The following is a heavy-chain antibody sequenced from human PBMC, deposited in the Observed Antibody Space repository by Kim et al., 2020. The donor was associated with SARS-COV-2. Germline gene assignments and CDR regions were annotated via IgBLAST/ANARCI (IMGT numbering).Heavy chain of an antibody. CDR2: IYYSGST. V-gene: IGHV4-30-2*01. CDR3: ASSGSYVYYYYGIDV. D-gene: IGHD1-26*01. Sequence: SETLSLTCAVSGGSISSGGYSWSWIRQPPGKGLEWIGYIYYSGSTYYNPSLKSRVTISVDRTKNQFSLKLSSVTAADTAVYYCASSGSYVYYYYGIDVWGQGTTVTVSS. CDR1: GGSISSGGYS. J-gene: IGHJ6*02.